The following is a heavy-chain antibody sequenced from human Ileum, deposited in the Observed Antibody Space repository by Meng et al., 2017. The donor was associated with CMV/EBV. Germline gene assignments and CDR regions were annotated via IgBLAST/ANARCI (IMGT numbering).Heavy chain of an antibody. V-gene: IGHV3-64*02. D-gene: IGHD1-1*01. Sequence: GESLKISCATFGFTLSDHYMDWVRQAPGKGLEYVSVISRGGSIYYADSVQGRFTISRDNSKNTLYLQMGSLMVEDTAVYYCARGRGRTGQIDPGVSGYFDSWGLGTLVTVSS. CDR2: ISRGGSI. CDR1: GFTLSDHY. CDR3: ARGRGRTGQIDPGVSGYFDS. J-gene: IGHJ4*02.